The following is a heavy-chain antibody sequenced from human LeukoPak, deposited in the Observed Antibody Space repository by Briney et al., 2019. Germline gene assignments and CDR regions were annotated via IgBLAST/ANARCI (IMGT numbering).Heavy chain of an antibody. D-gene: IGHD5-12*01. V-gene: IGHV3-43*02. J-gene: IGHJ6*03. CDR1: GFSFNDFV. CDR3: AKSGLGGHGIFTGRGSPYYYYYPDV. Sequence: GGSLRLSCTASGFSFNDFVMQWVRQVPGKNLEWVALISGDGGTTDYASSVEGRFTISRDNTQKSLFLEMNNLGTEDTALYYCAKSGLGGHGIFTGRGSPYYYYYPDVWGKGTTVIVS. CDR2: ISGDGGTT.